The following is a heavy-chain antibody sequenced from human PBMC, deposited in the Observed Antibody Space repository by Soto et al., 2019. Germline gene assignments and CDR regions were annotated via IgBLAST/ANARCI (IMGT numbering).Heavy chain of an antibody. CDR2: MFYSGST. V-gene: IGHV4-59*08. Sequence: QVQLQESGPGLVEPSETLSLSCSVSGGSISGHYWSWVRQTPGKGLEWIGYMFYSGSTNYNPSLNSRATISVDTSKNHFSLRLSSVAAADTAVYYCARGPYYDLIWNYYYMDVWGKGTTVTVSS. CDR1: GGSISGHY. CDR3: ARGPYYDLIWNYYYMDV. J-gene: IGHJ6*03. D-gene: IGHD3-16*01.